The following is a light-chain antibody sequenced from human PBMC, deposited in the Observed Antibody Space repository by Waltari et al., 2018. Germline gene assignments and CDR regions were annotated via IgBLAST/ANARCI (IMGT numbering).Light chain of an antibody. CDR2: GAS. V-gene: IGKV3-20*01. CDR1: QSVAGNY. Sequence: DIVLTQSTGTLSLSPGERAILSCRASQSVAGNYSAWYQHNPGQAPRLLIYGASYSATGIQDRFSRSGSGTDFTLTISRLEPEDFAVYYCQRYVTSPEYTFGPGTKLEIK. CDR3: QRYVTSPEYT. J-gene: IGKJ2*01.